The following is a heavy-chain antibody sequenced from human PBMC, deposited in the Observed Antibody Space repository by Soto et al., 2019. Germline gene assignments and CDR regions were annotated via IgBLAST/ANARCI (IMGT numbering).Heavy chain of an antibody. D-gene: IGHD6-19*01. J-gene: IGHJ2*01. CDR3: AKGTETVAGNYFDL. CDR2: ISGSGAAT. CDR1: GFTFSRSA. V-gene: IGHV3-23*01. Sequence: EVQLLESGGDFVQPGGSLRLSCAASGFTFSRSAMSWVRQAPGKGLEWVSSISGSGAATYYADSVKGRFPISRDNSKTTLFLQINSLRVEDTAVYYCAKGTETVAGNYFDLWGRGTLVTVSS.